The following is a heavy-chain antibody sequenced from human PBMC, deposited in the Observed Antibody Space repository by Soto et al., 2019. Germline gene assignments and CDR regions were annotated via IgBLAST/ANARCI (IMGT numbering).Heavy chain of an antibody. CDR2: IWFDGSQK. CDR3: VRGLGFWYFDL. D-gene: IGHD6-19*01. V-gene: IGHV3-33*01. J-gene: IGHJ2*01. Sequence: QAQRVESGGGVAQSGTSLRLYCEASGLTFSSYGMHWVRQAPGKGLEWVAVIWFDGSQKYYSDSVRGRFTISRDNSKNTLFLQMSGLRVDDTAVYYCVRGLGFWYFDLWGRGTLVTVSS. CDR1: GLTFSSYG.